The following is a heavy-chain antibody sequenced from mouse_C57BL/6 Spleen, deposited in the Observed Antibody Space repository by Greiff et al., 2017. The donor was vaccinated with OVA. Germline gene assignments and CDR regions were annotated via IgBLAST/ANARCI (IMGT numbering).Heavy chain of an antibody. CDR1: GYSFTGYY. CDR3: ARYYEYDGWYFDV. J-gene: IGHJ1*03. Sequence: EVQLQQSGPELVKPGASVKISCKASGYSFTGYYMNWVKQSPEKSLEWIGEINPSTGGTTYNQKFKAKATLTVDKSSSTAYMQLKSLTSEDSAVYYCARYYEYDGWYFDVWGTGTTVTVSS. CDR2: INPSTGGT. D-gene: IGHD2-4*01. V-gene: IGHV1-42*01.